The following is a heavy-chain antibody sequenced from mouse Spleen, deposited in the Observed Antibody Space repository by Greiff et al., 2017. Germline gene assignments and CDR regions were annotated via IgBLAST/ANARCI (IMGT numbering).Heavy chain of an antibody. J-gene: IGHJ4*01. CDR2: IYPGDGDT. V-gene: IGHV1-87*01. CDR3: ARERSGAMDY. Sequence: VKLQESGAELARPGASVKLSCKASGYTFTSYWMQWVKQRPGQGLEWIGAIYPGDGDTRYTQKFKGKATLTADKSSSTAYMQLSSLASEDSAVYYCARERSGAMDYWGQGTSVTVSS. CDR1: GYTFTSYW.